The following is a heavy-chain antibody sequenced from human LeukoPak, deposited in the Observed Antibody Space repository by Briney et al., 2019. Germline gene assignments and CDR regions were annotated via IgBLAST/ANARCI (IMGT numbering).Heavy chain of an antibody. CDR1: GDSITNYY. CDR3: ARDRGHMGSFDI. D-gene: IGHD2-21*01. CDR2: FFYSGGT. Sequence: SETLSLTCTVSGDSITNYYWGWIRQPPGKGLQWIGYFFYSGGTNQNPSLNSRVTISVDTSKNQFSLKMSSVTAADTAVYYCARDRGHMGSFDIWGLGTMVTVSS. J-gene: IGHJ3*02. V-gene: IGHV4-59*01.